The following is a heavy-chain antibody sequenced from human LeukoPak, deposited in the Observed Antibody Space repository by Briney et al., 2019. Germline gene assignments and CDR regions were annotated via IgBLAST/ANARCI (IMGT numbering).Heavy chain of an antibody. J-gene: IGHJ4*02. Sequence: EPSETLSLTCAVSGYSISSGYYWGWIRQPPGKGLEWIGSIYHSGSTYYNPSLKSRVTISVDTSKNQFSLKLSSVTAADTAVYYCARGDIVLRVYATYFDYWGQGTRVTVSS. CDR1: GYSISSGYY. CDR3: ARGDIVLRVYATYFDY. D-gene: IGHD2-8*01. V-gene: IGHV4-38-2*01. CDR2: IYHSGST.